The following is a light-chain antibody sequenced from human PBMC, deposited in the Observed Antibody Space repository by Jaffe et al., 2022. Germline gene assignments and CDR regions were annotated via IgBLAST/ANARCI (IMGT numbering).Light chain of an antibody. CDR3: QTWDSSTTGV. J-gene: IGLJ2*01. V-gene: IGLV3-1*01. CDR2: QNS. CDR1: KLGDKY. Sequence: SYELTQPPSVSVSPGQTASITCSGDKLGDKYACWYQQKPGQSPVLVIYQNSKRPSRIPERFSGSNSGNTATLTISGTQAMDEADYYCQTWDSSTTGVFGGGTKLTVL.